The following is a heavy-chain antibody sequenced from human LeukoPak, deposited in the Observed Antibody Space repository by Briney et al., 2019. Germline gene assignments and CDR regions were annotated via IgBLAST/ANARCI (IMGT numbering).Heavy chain of an antibody. D-gene: IGHD6-13*01. Sequence: PGGSLRLSCVAAGFTFSTYAMSWVRQAPGKGLEWVSGISDGDSGTYYADSVKGRFTISRDNSNNTLYLQMNSLRAEDTAVYYCAKGYGYSSSWTSNYYFYGLDVWGQGTTVIVSS. CDR1: GFTFSTYA. CDR3: AKGYGYSSSWTSNYYFYGLDV. V-gene: IGHV3-23*01. J-gene: IGHJ6*02. CDR2: ISDGDSGT.